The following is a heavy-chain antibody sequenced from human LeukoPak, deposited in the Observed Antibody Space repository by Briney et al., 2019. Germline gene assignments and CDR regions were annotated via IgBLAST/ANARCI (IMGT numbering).Heavy chain of an antibody. D-gene: IGHD1-26*01. V-gene: IGHV4-39*07. CDR3: ARDQSGSFDY. J-gene: IGHJ4*02. CDR2: IYYSGST. CDR1: GGSISSSSDY. Sequence: SETLSLTCTVSGGSISSSSDYWGWIRQPPGKGLEWIGSIYYSGSTYYNPSLKSRVTISVDTSKNQFSLKLSSVTAADTAVYYCARDQSGSFDYWGQGTLVTVSS.